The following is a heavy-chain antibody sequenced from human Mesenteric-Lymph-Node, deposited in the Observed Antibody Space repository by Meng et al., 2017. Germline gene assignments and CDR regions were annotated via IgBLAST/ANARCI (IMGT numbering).Heavy chain of an antibody. CDR2: IWYDGSNK. D-gene: IGHD3-22*01. V-gene: IGHV3-33*01. J-gene: IGHJ4*02. CDR1: GFTLSRYG. Sequence: SGGGLVHPGMPLSILCAASGFTLSRYGMHWVRQAPGKGLEWVAVIWYDGSNKYYAASVKGRFTISRDNSKNTLYLQMNSLRAEDTAVYYCAREDSSGYVSDYWGQGTLVTVSS. CDR3: AREDSSGYVSDY.